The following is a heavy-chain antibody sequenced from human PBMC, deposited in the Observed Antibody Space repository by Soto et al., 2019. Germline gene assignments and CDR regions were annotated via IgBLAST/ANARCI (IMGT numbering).Heavy chain of an antibody. CDR3: ARAPYYCDSSGSLNGWFDP. Sequence: SVKVSCKASGGTFSSYAISWVRQAPGQGLEWMGGIIPIFGTANYAQKFQGRVTITADESTSTAYMELSSLRSEDTAVYYCARAPYYCDSSGSLNGWFDPWGQGTLVTVSS. CDR1: GGTFSSYA. V-gene: IGHV1-69*13. CDR2: IIPIFGTA. D-gene: IGHD3-22*01. J-gene: IGHJ5*02.